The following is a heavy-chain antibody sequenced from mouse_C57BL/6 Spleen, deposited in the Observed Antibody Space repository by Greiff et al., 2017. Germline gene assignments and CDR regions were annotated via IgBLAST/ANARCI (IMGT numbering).Heavy chain of an antibody. CDR2: IDPSDSYT. CDR3: ARYYYGSSYGFDY. J-gene: IGHJ2*01. D-gene: IGHD1-1*01. V-gene: IGHV1-69*01. Sequence: VQLQQPGAELVMPGASVKLSCKASGYTFTSYWMHWVKQRPGQGLEWIGEIDPSDSYTNYNQKFKGKSTLTVDKSSSTAYMQLSSLTSDDSAVYYCARYYYGSSYGFDYWGQGTTLTVSS. CDR1: GYTFTSYW.